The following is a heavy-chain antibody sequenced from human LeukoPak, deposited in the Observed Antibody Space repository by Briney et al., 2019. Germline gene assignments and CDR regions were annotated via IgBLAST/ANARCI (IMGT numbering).Heavy chain of an antibody. Sequence: PSETLSLTCAVYGGSFSGYYWSWVRQAPGRGLEWVSAISGSGGSTYYADSVKGRFTISRDNSKNTLYLQMNSLRAEDTAVYYCAKAPGVVVTAPSYWGQGTLVTVSS. CDR2: ISGSGGST. J-gene: IGHJ4*02. CDR3: AKAPGVVVTAPSY. D-gene: IGHD2-21*02. V-gene: IGHV3-23*01. CDR1: GGSFSGYY.